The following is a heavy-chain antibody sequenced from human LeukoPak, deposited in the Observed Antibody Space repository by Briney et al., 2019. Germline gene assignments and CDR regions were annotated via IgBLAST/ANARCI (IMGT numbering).Heavy chain of an antibody. CDR1: GYTFTSYD. CDR3: ARAPLAVAGTSLFDY. J-gene: IGHJ4*02. D-gene: IGHD6-19*01. CDR2: MNPNSGNT. Sequence: ASVKVSCKASGYTFTSYDINWVRQATGQGLEWMGWMNPNSGNTGYAQKFQGRVTIRNTSISTAYMELSSLRSEDTAVYYCARAPLAVAGTSLFDYWGQGTLVTVSS. V-gene: IGHV1-8*03.